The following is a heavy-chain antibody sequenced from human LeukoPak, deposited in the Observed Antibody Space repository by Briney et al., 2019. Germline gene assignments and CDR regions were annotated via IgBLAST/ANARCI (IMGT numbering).Heavy chain of an antibody. CDR2: ISAYNGNT. CDR3: ARPGARYDYVWGSYIGY. CDR1: GYTFTSYG. D-gene: IGHD3-16*01. V-gene: IGHV1-18*01. J-gene: IGHJ4*02. Sequence: ASVKVSCKASGYTFTSYGISWVRQAPGQGLEWMGWISAYNGNTNYAQKLQGRVTMTTDTSTSTAYMELSSLRSEDTAVYYCARPGARYDYVWGSYIGYWGQGTLVTVSS.